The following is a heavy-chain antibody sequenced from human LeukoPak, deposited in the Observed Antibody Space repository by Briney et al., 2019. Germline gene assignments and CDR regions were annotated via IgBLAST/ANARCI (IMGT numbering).Heavy chain of an antibody. V-gene: IGHV4-39*07. CDR1: GGSISSSSYY. CDR2: IYYSGST. Sequence: PSETLSLTCTVSGGSISSSSYYWGWIRQPPGKGLEWIGSIYYSGSTYYNPSLKSRVTISVDTSKNQFSLKLSSVTAADTAVYYCARLRRTAGYDAFDIWGQGTAVTVS. D-gene: IGHD5-12*01. CDR3: ARLRRTAGYDAFDI. J-gene: IGHJ3*02.